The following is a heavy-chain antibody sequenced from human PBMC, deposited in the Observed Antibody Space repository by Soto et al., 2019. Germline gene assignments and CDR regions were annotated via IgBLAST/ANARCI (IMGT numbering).Heavy chain of an antibody. Sequence: EVQLVESGGGLVQPGRSLRLSCAASGFTFDDYAMHRVRQAPGKGLEWVSGISWNSGSIGFADSVKGRFTISRDNAKNSLFLQMNSLRAEDTALYYCAKVAATVVTRGELDYWGQGTLVTVSS. D-gene: IGHD2-21*02. V-gene: IGHV3-9*01. CDR3: AKVAATVVTRGELDY. J-gene: IGHJ4*02. CDR1: GFTFDDYA. CDR2: ISWNSGSI.